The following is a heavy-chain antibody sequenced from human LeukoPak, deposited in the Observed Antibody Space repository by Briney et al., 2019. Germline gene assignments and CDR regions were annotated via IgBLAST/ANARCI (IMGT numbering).Heavy chain of an antibody. D-gene: IGHD3-22*01. CDR2: ISYDGSNK. CDR3: AKAQPQWFSDY. V-gene: IGHV3-30*18. CDR1: GFTFSSYG. Sequence: GRSLRLSCAASGFTFSSYGMHWVRQAPGKGLEWVAVISYDGSNKYYADSVKGRFTISRDNSKNTLYLQMNSLRAEDAAVYYCAKAQPQWFSDYWGQGTLVTVSS. J-gene: IGHJ4*02.